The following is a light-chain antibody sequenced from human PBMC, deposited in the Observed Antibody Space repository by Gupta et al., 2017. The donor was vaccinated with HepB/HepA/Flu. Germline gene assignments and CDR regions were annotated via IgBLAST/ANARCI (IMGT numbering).Light chain of an antibody. V-gene: IGKV6-21*01. CDR2: YTS. CDR3: QQTFTLPWT. J-gene: IGKJ1*01. Sequence: EIVLTQSPDFQSVTPKEKVTINCRATQSIGTSLHWYQQKPRQSPKLRIKYTSQSFSGVPSRFSGSGSGTEFTLTINSLEAEDAATYFCQQTFTLPWTFGQGTKVEIK. CDR1: QSIGTS.